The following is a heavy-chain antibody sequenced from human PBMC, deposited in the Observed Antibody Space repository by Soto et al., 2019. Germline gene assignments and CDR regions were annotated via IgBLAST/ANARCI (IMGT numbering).Heavy chain of an antibody. D-gene: IGHD5-12*01. Sequence: ASVKVSCKASGGTFSSYTISWVRQAPGQGLEWMGRIIPILGIANYAQKFQGRVTITADKSTSTAYMELSSLRSEDTAVYYCARRKKVATITPNYYYYYMDVWGKGTTVTVSS. CDR2: IIPILGIA. CDR3: ARRKKVATITPNYYYYYMDV. V-gene: IGHV1-69*02. CDR1: GGTFSSYT. J-gene: IGHJ6*03.